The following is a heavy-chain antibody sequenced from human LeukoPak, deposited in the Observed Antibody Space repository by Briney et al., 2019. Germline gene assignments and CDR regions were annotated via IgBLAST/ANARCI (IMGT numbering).Heavy chain of an antibody. CDR1: GFTFSSYG. CDR3: ARDSGQLWLVPLDGIRY. Sequence: GGSLRLSCAASGFTFSSYGMHWVRQAPGKGLEWVAVKWYDGSNKYYADSVKGRFTISRDNSKNTLYLQMNSLRAEDTAVYYCARDSGQLWLVPLDGIRYWGQGTLVTVSS. CDR2: KWYDGSNK. V-gene: IGHV3-33*01. J-gene: IGHJ4*02. D-gene: IGHD6-19*01.